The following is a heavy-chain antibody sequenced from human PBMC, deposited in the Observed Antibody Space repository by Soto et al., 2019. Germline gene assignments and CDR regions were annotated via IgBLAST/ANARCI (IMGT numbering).Heavy chain of an antibody. CDR3: AKLGGYDYHDAFDI. CDR1: GFTFSSYG. D-gene: IGHD5-12*01. CDR2: ISYDGSNK. J-gene: IGHJ3*02. V-gene: IGHV3-30*18. Sequence: GGSLRLSCAASGFTFSSYGMHWVRQAPGKGLEWVAVISYDGSNKYYADSVKGRFTISRDNSKNTLYLQMNSLRAEDTAVYYCAKLGGYDYHDAFDIWGQGTMVTVSS.